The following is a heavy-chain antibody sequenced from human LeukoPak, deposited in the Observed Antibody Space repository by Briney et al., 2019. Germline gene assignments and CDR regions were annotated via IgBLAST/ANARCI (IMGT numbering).Heavy chain of an antibody. J-gene: IGHJ5*02. CDR1: GGSISSYY. Sequence: SETLSLTCTVSGGSISSYYWSWIRRPPGKGLEWIGYIYYSGSTNYNPSLKSRVTISVDTSKNQFSLKLSSVTAADTAVYYCAREIGYCSSTSCPRWFDPWGQGTLVTVSS. D-gene: IGHD2-2*01. CDR3: AREIGYCSSTSCPRWFDP. CDR2: IYYSGST. V-gene: IGHV4-59*01.